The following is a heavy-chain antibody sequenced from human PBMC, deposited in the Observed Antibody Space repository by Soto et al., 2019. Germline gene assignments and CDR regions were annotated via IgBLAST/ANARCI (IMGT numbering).Heavy chain of an antibody. V-gene: IGHV3-30*03. Sequence: QVQLVESGGVVVQPGRSLRLSCAASGFTLSNNGMHWVRQAPGKGLEWVAVISRDGNTKFYADSVKGRFAISKDNSENTLYLHMNSLRLEDTAVYFCARELASGNWGQGTLVTVSS. CDR1: GFTLSNNG. CDR3: ARELASGN. CDR2: ISRDGNTK. J-gene: IGHJ4*02. D-gene: IGHD3-10*01.